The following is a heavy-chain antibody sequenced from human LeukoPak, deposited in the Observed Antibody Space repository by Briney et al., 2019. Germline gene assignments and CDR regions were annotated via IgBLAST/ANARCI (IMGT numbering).Heavy chain of an antibody. D-gene: IGHD3-10*01. V-gene: IGHV3-30*18. CDR2: ISYDGSNK. J-gene: IGHJ4*02. Sequence: GGSLRLSCAASGFTFSSYGMHWVRRAPGRGLEWVAVISYDGSNKYYADSVKGRFTISRDNSKNTLYLQMNSLRAEDTAVYYCAKGLLWFGELSPSFDYWGQGTLVTVSS. CDR1: GFTFSSYG. CDR3: AKGLLWFGELSPSFDY.